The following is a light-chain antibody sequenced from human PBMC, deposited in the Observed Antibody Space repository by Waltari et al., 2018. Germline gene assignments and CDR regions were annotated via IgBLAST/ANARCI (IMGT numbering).Light chain of an antibody. Sequence: TQSPATLSVSPGERATLSCRASQTISTDLAWYQQKPGQAPRLLIYDASSRATGIPPRLTGSGSGTEFTLTISSLQSEDSAVYYCQQYNDWPPWTFGQGTKVEIK. CDR3: QQYNDWPPWT. CDR1: QTISTD. J-gene: IGKJ1*01. V-gene: IGKV3-15*01. CDR2: DAS.